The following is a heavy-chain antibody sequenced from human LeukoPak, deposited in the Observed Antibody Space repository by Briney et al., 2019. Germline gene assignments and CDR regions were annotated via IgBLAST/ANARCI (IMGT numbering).Heavy chain of an antibody. V-gene: IGHV3-64*01. CDR2: ISSNGGST. CDR1: GFTFSSYA. CDR3: ARASVVTPGY. J-gene: IGHJ4*02. Sequence: TGGSLRLSCAASGFTFSSYAMHWVRQAPGKGLEYVSAISSNGGSTYYANSVKGRFTISRDNSKNTLYLQMGSLRAEDTAVYYCARASVVTPGYWGQGTQVTVSS. D-gene: IGHD4-23*01.